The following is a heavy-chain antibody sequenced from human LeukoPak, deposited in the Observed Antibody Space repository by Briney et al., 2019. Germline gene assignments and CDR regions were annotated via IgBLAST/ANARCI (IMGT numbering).Heavy chain of an antibody. D-gene: IGHD2-2*01. J-gene: IGHJ4*02. CDR1: GFTFSGHW. CDR2: IDNDGTST. CDR3: ARGTLGPDY. V-gene: IGHV3-74*03. Sequence: GGSLRLSCAASGFTFSGHWMHWVRQAPGKGLVWVSRIDNDGTSTMYPDFVLGRFTLSRDNTKNTLDLQMNSLRVEDTAVYYCARGTLGPDYWGQGTLVTVFS.